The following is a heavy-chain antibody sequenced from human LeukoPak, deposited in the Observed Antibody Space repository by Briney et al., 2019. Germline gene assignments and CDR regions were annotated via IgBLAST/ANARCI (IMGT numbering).Heavy chain of an antibody. D-gene: IGHD3-22*01. CDR2: ISSSSSTI. CDR1: GFTFSSYS. Sequence: GGSLRLSCAASGFTFSSYSTNWVRQAPGKGLEWVSYISSSSSTIYYADSVKGRFTISRDNAKNSLYLQMNSLRAEDTAVYYCARDSEDYYDSSGYSAFDYWGQGTLVTVSS. J-gene: IGHJ4*02. CDR3: ARDSEDYYDSSGYSAFDY. V-gene: IGHV3-48*01.